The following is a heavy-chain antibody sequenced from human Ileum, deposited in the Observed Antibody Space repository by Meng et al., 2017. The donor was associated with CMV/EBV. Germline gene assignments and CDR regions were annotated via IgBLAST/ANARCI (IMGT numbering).Heavy chain of an antibody. CDR3: ARDQDYGLLDS. CDR1: VASISHHY. J-gene: IGHJ4*02. Sequence: GQVPGAGPGPVKHLALMPPPGGVSVASISHHYWSWIRQPAGKGLGWIGRIYVSGSTNYTSSLRSRITLSVDKAKNQFSLHLNTVTAAATAVYYCARDQDYGLLDSWGQGTLVTVSS. CDR2: IYVSGST. V-gene: IGHV4-4*07. D-gene: IGHD4-17*01.